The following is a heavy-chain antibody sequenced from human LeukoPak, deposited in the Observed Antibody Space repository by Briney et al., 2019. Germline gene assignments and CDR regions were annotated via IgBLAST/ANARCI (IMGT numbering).Heavy chain of an antibody. CDR3: ARVPRSSSSVDY. CDR1: GGSFSGYY. Sequence: PSETLSLTCAVYGGSFSGYYWSWIRQPPGKGLEWIGEINHRGSTNYNPSLESRVTISVDTSKNQFSLKLHSVTAADTAVYYCARVPRSSSSVDYWGQGTLVTVSS. D-gene: IGHD6-6*01. V-gene: IGHV4-34*01. CDR2: INHRGST. J-gene: IGHJ4*02.